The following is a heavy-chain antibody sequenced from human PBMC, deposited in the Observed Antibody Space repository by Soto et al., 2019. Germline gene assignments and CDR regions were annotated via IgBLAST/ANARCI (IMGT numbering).Heavy chain of an antibody. J-gene: IGHJ4*02. V-gene: IGHV1-18*01. Sequence: ASVKVSCKASDYTFTSYGISWVRQAPGQGLEWMGWISAYNGNTNYAQKLQGRVTMTTDTSTSTAYMELRSLRSDDTAVYYCASSRYCSSTSCYTADYWGQGTLVTVSS. CDR1: DYTFTSYG. CDR3: ASSRYCSSTSCYTADY. D-gene: IGHD2-2*02. CDR2: ISAYNGNT.